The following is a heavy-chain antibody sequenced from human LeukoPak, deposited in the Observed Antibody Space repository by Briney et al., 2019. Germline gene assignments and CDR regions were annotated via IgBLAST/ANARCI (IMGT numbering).Heavy chain of an antibody. J-gene: IGHJ4*02. V-gene: IGHV4-34*01. D-gene: IGHD2-2*01. Sequence: SETLSLTCAVYGESFSGYYWSWIRQPPGKGLEWIGEINQSGRTNYNPSLESRVTISVDTSKNQFSLKLTSVTAADMAVYYCARDEGSSYPFDYWGQGTLVTVSS. CDR3: ARDEGSSYPFDY. CDR2: INQSGRT. CDR1: GESFSGYY.